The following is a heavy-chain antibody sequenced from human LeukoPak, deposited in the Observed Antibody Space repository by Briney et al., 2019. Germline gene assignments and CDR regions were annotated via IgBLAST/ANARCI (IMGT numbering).Heavy chain of an antibody. D-gene: IGHD2-2*01. CDR1: GGSISSYY. V-gene: IGHV4-4*07. Sequence: SETLSLTCTVSGGSISSYYWSWIRQPAGKGLEWIGRIYTSGSTNYNPSLKSRVTMSVDTSKNQFSLKLSSVTAADTAVYYCARDGLYCSSTSCYSRNWFDPWGQGTLVTVSS. CDR2: IYTSGST. CDR3: ARDGLYCSSTSCYSRNWFDP. J-gene: IGHJ5*02.